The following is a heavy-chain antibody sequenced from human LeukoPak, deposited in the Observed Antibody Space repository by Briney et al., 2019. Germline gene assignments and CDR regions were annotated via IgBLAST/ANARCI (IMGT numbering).Heavy chain of an antibody. Sequence: SETLSLTCTVSGGSISSHYWSWIRQPPGKGLEWIGYIYYSGSTNYNPSLKSRVTISVDTSKNQFSLKLSSVTAADTAVYYCARDNWNYALDYWGQGTLVTVSS. J-gene: IGHJ4*02. CDR3: ARDNWNYALDY. D-gene: IGHD1-7*01. CDR1: GGSISSHY. V-gene: IGHV4-59*11. CDR2: IYYSGST.